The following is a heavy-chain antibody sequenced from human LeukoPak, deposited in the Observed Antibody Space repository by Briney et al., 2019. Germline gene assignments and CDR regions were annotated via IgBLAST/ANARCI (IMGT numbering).Heavy chain of an antibody. CDR1: GGSISSSSYY. Sequence: SSETLSLTCTVSGGSISSSSYYWGWIRQPPGKGLEWIGSIYYSGSTYYNPSLKSRVTISVDTSKNQFSLKLSSVTAADTAVYYCARQQGILTGIDYWGQGTLVTVSS. J-gene: IGHJ4*02. CDR3: ARQQGILTGIDY. CDR2: IYYSGST. V-gene: IGHV4-39*01. D-gene: IGHD3-9*01.